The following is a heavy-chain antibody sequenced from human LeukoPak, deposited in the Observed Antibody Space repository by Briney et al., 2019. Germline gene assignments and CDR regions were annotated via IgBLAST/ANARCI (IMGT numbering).Heavy chain of an antibody. Sequence: GASVTVSYKASGYTFTDYYMHWVRQAPGQGLEWMGWINPNSGGTNYAQKFQGRVTMTRDTSISTAYMELSRLRSDDTAVYYCARAFPRIAVAGTSLWFDPWGQGTLVTVSS. CDR1: GYTFTDYY. J-gene: IGHJ5*02. CDR2: INPNSGGT. D-gene: IGHD6-13*01. CDR3: ARAFPRIAVAGTSLWFDP. V-gene: IGHV1-2*02.